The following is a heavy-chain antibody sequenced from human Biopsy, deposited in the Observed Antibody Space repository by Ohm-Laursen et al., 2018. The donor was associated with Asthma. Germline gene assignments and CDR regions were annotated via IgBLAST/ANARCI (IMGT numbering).Heavy chain of an antibody. CDR3: AGFCSGGNCTDH. CDR1: GVSIRSYY. D-gene: IGHD2-15*01. V-gene: IGHV4-59*01. CDR2: IHYSGST. J-gene: IGHJ4*02. Sequence: TLSLTCTVSGVSIRSYYWTWIRQPPGKGLEWIGNIHYSGSTYSNPSLKSRVTISVETSKKQISLRLSSVIAADTAVYYCAGFCSGGNCTDHWGQGTLVTVSS.